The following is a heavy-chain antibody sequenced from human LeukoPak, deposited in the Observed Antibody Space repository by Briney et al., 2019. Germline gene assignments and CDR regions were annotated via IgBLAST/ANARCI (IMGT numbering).Heavy chain of an antibody. V-gene: IGHV1-46*01. J-gene: IGHJ4*02. CDR1: GYTLTRYY. CDR2: INPSGGTT. CDR3: ARDLRDGYNYVYYFDY. D-gene: IGHD5-24*01. Sequence: ASVKVSCKASGYTLTRYYMHWVRQAPGQGLEWMGIINPSGGTTSSAEKLQGRVTMTTDTSTSTAYMELRSLRSDDTAVYYCARDLRDGYNYVYYFDYWGQGTLVTVSS.